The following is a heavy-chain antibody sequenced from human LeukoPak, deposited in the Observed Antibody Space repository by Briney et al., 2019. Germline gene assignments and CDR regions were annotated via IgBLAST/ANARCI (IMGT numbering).Heavy chain of an antibody. CDR3: ARCNYDSSGYYYVASYFDY. Sequence: PGGSLRLSCAASGFTFSDYYMSWIRQAPGKGLEWVSYISSSGSTIYYADSVKGRFTISRDNAKNSLYLQMNSLRAEDTAVYYCARCNYDSSGYYYVASYFDYWGHRTLVTGSS. CDR1: GFTFSDYY. J-gene: IGHJ4*01. D-gene: IGHD3-22*01. V-gene: IGHV3-11*01. CDR2: ISSSGSTI.